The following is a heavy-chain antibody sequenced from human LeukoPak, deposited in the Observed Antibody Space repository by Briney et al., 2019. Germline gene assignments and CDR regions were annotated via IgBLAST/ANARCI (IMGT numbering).Heavy chain of an antibody. D-gene: IGHD3-10*01. V-gene: IGHV1-18*01. J-gene: IGHJ4*02. CDR1: GYTFTSYG. CDR3: ARGTYYYGSGSYGG. Sequence: ASVKVSCKASGYTFTSYGISWVRQAPGQGLEWMGWISAYNGNTNYAQKLQGRVTMTRNTSINTAYMELSSLRSEDTAVYYCARGTYYYGSGSYGGWGQGTLVTVSS. CDR2: ISAYNGNT.